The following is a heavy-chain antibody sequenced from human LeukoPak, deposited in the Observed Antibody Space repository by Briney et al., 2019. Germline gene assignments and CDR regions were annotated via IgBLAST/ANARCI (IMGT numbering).Heavy chain of an antibody. CDR1: GYSISTGYY. V-gene: IGHV4-38-2*02. J-gene: IGHJ4*02. CDR3: ARVSLRPRPTTPDDYDYVWGSYRLDRLDY. Sequence: SETLSLTCTVSGYSISTGYYWDWIRQPPGKGLEWIGTFYHGGSTYYNPSLKSRVTISVDTSKNQFSLNLTSVTAADTAVYYCARVSLRPRPTTPDDYDYVWGSYRLDRLDYWGQGTLVTVSS. D-gene: IGHD3-16*02. CDR2: FYHGGST.